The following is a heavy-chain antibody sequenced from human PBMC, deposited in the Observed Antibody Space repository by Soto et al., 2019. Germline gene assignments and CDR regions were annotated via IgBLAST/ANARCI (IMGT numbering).Heavy chain of an antibody. CDR1: GVSISSYY. Sequence: PDTLSLTCTVSGVSISSYYWSWILQPPGKGLEWIGYIYYSGSTNYNPSLKSRVTISVDTSKNQFSLKLSSVTAADTAVYYCARSRNLDTIFGVVTLGLVWEYWGQGTLVTVS. CDR2: IYYSGST. D-gene: IGHD3-3*01. CDR3: ARSRNLDTIFGVVTLGLVWEY. V-gene: IGHV4-59*01. J-gene: IGHJ4*02.